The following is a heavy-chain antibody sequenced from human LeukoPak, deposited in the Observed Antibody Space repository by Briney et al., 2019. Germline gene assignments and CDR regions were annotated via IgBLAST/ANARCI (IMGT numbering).Heavy chain of an antibody. CDR2: ISGSGGST. Sequence: GGSLRLSCAASGFTFSSYAMSWVRQAPGKGLEWVSAISGSGGSTYYADSVRGRFTISRDNSKNTLYLQMNSLRAEDTAVYYCANHYYDSSGYTPAHSDYWGQGTLVTVSS. V-gene: IGHV3-23*01. J-gene: IGHJ4*02. CDR1: GFTFSSYA. CDR3: ANHYYDSSGYTPAHSDY. D-gene: IGHD3-22*01.